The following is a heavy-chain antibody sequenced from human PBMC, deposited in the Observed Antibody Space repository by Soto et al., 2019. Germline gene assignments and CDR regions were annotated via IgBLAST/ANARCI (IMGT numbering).Heavy chain of an antibody. CDR1: GGTFSSYA. J-gene: IGHJ5*02. CDR2: IIPIFGTA. V-gene: IGHV1-69*01. D-gene: IGHD3-10*01. Sequence: QVQLVQSGAEVKKPGSSVKVSCKASGGTFSSYAISWVRQAPGQGLEWMGGIIPIFGTANYAQKFQGRVTIPADESTSTAYMELSSLRSEDTAVYYCARDLWFGELIPTNWFDPWGQGTLVTVSS. CDR3: ARDLWFGELIPTNWFDP.